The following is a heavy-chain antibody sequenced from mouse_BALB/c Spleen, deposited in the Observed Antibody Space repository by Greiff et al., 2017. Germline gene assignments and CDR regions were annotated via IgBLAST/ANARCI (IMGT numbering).Heavy chain of an antibody. CDR3: ARHYGYDAMDY. J-gene: IGHJ4*01. CDR2: ILPGSGST. CDR1: GYTFSSYW. D-gene: IGHD1-1*02. V-gene: IGHV1-9*01. Sequence: VKLMESGAELMKPGASVKISCKATGYTFSSYWIQWVKQRPGHGLEWIGEILPGSGSTNYNEKFKGKATFTADTSTNTAYMQLSSLTSEDSAVYYCARHYGYDAMDYWGQGTSVTVSS.